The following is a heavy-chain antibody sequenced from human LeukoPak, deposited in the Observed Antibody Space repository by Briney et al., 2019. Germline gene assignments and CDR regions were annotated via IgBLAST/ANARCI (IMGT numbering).Heavy chain of an antibody. CDR3: ARTGTMVRGVIIGYYYYYMDV. D-gene: IGHD3-10*01. Sequence: GGSLRLSCAASGFTFSSYWMSWVRQAPGKGLEWVANIKQDGSEKYYVDSVKGRFTISRDNAKNSLYLQMNSLRAEDTAVYYCARTGTMVRGVIIGYYYYYMDVWGKGTTVTVSS. J-gene: IGHJ6*03. CDR2: IKQDGSEK. V-gene: IGHV3-7*01. CDR1: GFTFSSYW.